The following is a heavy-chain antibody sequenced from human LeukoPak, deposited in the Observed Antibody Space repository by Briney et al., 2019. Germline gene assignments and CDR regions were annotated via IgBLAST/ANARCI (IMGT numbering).Heavy chain of an antibody. CDR1: GDLFTDYY. D-gene: IGHD3-16*01. Sequence: PGASVKVSFKASGDLFTDYYMHWVRPAAGQGLEWIGWINPNGGGTKYAQKFQGRVTMTRDPSVTTAYMELSGLTSDDTAVYYCAKSIGGAFDYWGQGTLGIVS. V-gene: IGHV1-2*02. J-gene: IGHJ4*02. CDR2: INPNGGGT. CDR3: AKSIGGAFDY.